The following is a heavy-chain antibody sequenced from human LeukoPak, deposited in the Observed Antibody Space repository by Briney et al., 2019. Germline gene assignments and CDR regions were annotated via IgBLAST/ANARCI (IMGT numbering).Heavy chain of an antibody. CDR2: IYTSGST. D-gene: IGHD5-24*01. V-gene: IGHV4-4*09. J-gene: IGHJ6*03. CDR3: ARAPTKIYYYMDV. CDR1: GGSISSYY. Sequence: PSETLSLTCTVSGGSISSYYWSWIRQPPGKGLEWIGYIYTSGSTNYNPSLKSRVTISVDTSKNQVSLKVSSVTAADTAVYYCARAPTKIYYYMDVWGKGTRSPSP.